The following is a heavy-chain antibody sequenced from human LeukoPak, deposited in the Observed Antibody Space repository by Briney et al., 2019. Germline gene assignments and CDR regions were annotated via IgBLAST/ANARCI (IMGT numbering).Heavy chain of an antibody. J-gene: IGHJ5*02. CDR3: ARGIVWSGFSWFDP. D-gene: IGHD3-3*01. CDR2: IIPIFGTA. Sequence: SVKISCKASGGTFSSYAISWVRQAPGQGLEWMGGIIPIFGTANYAQKFQGRVTITTDESTSTAYMELSSLRSEDTAVYYCARGIVWSGFSWFDPWGQGTLVTVSS. V-gene: IGHV1-69*05. CDR1: GGTFSSYA.